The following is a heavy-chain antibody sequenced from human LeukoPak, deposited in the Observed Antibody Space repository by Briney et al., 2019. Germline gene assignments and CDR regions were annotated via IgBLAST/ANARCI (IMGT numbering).Heavy chain of an antibody. V-gene: IGHV1-8*01. J-gene: IGHJ5*02. CDR2: MNPNSGNT. CDR1: GYTFTSYD. D-gene: IGHD6-13*01. CDR3: ARGGGYSSFHAPNYSWFDP. Sequence: SSVTVSCKASGYTFTSYDINGLRQATGQGLEWMGWMNPNSGNTGYAQKFQGRVTMTRNTSISTAYMELSSLRSEGTAVYYCARGGGYSSFHAPNYSWFDPWGQGTLVTVSS.